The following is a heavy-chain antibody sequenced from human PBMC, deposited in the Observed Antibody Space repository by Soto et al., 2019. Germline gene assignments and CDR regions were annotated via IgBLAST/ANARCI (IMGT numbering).Heavy chain of an antibody. Sequence: PVGSLRLSCAASGFTFSSYAMSWVRQAPGKGLEWVSAISGSGGSTYYADSVKGRFTISRDNSKNTLYLQMNSLRAEDTAVYYCAKERSSILWPGGFDPWGQGTLVTVSS. CDR2: ISGSGGST. J-gene: IGHJ5*02. V-gene: IGHV3-23*01. CDR3: AKERSSILWPGGFDP. D-gene: IGHD2-21*01. CDR1: GFTFSSYA.